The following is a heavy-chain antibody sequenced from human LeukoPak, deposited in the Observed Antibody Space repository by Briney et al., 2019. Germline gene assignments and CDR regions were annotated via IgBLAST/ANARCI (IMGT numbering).Heavy chain of an antibody. CDR1: GGSISSYY. Sequence: PSETLSLTCIVSGGSISSYYWSWIRQPPGKGLEWIGYIYYSGSTNYNPSLKSRVTISVDTSKNQFSLKLSSVTAADTAVYYCARHPTYYYDSSGYSRGYFDYWGQGTLVTVSS. D-gene: IGHD3-22*01. J-gene: IGHJ4*02. CDR2: IYYSGST. V-gene: IGHV4-59*08. CDR3: ARHPTYYYDSSGYSRGYFDY.